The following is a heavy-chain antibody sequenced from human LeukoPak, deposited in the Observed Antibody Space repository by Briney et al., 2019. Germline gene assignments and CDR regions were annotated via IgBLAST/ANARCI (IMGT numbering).Heavy chain of an antibody. V-gene: IGHV3-23*01. CDR3: VRDLGGRSGH. CDR2: ISGSGGNT. J-gene: IGHJ4*02. Sequence: GGSLRLSCAASGFTFSSYAMNWVRQAPGTGLEWISGISGSGGNTYYADSVKGRFTISRDNSKNTLYLQMNSLRAEDTAVYYCVRDLGGRSGHWGQGTLVTVSS. D-gene: IGHD1-26*01. CDR1: GFTFSSYA.